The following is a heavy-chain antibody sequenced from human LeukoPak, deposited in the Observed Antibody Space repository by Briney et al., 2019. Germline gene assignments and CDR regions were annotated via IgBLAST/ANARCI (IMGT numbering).Heavy chain of an antibody. J-gene: IGHJ4*02. Sequence: SETLSLTCTVSGGSISSSSYYWGWIRQPPGKGLEWIGSIYYSGSTYYNPSLKSRVTISVDTSKNQFSLKLSSVTAADTAVYYCARQPANGYCSSTSCYGALGYYFDYWGQGTLVTVSS. D-gene: IGHD2-2*01. CDR2: IYYSGST. CDR1: GGSISSSSYY. CDR3: ARQPANGYCSSTSCYGALGYYFDY. V-gene: IGHV4-39*01.